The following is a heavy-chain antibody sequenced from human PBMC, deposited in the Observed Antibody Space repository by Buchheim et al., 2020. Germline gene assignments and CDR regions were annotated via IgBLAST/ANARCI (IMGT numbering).Heavy chain of an antibody. CDR1: GSSISSGSYY. V-gene: IGHV4-61*02. CDR3: AASSFLDTAMVFDY. CDR2: IYATGST. J-gene: IGHJ4*02. Sequence: QVQLQESGPGLVKPSQTLSLTCTVSGSSISSGSYYWTWIRQPAGKGLEWIGRIYATGSTHYHSSLKSRVSISLDTSKIQFSLTLSSVTAADTAVYYCAASSFLDTAMVFDYWGRGAL. D-gene: IGHD5-18*01.